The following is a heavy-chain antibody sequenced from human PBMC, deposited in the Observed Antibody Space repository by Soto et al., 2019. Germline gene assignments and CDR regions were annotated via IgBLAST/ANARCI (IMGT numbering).Heavy chain of an antibody. CDR1: GAPISSINW. CDR2: IYHSGST. CDR3: ARVVVEGYSMFSGYPKSDVDGGNNWFDH. D-gene: IGHD5-12*01. V-gene: IGHV4-4*02. J-gene: IGHJ5*02. Sequence: SVTMSLNWAFSGAPISSINWWSWVRQPPGKGLEWIGEIYHSGSTNYNPSLKSRVNISVDKSKNQFSLKMSSVTAADTAVYYCARVVVEGYSMFSGYPKSDVDGGNNWFDHCDHGPLV.